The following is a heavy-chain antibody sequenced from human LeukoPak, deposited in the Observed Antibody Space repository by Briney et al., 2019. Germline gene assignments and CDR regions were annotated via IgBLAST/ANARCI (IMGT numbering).Heavy chain of an antibody. V-gene: IGHV6-1*01. CDR1: GDSVSRNSAA. Sequence: SQTLSLTCAISGDSVSRNSAAWNWIRKSPSRGLEWLGRTYYRSKWYNDYAASVKSRITINPDTSKNQFSLQLNSVTPEDTAVYYCARHGQERAVVTPLYYFDYWGQGTLVTVSS. D-gene: IGHD5-18*01. J-gene: IGHJ4*02. CDR2: TYYRSKWYN. CDR3: ARHGQERAVVTPLYYFDY.